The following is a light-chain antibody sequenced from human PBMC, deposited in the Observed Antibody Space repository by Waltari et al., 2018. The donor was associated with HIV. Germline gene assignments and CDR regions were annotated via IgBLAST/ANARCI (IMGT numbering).Light chain of an antibody. V-gene: IGKV1-5*03. CDR2: RAS. J-gene: IGKJ1*01. CDR1: QSVSSP. Sequence: DIQMTQSPPTLSPSLGDRVTITCRASQSVSSPLAWYQQKPGKAPNLLIFRASSLQHGDPPRFSVSGSGTDFTLTIGGLQPDDFATYYCQQYLTFSRTFGQGTQV. CDR3: QQYLTFSRT.